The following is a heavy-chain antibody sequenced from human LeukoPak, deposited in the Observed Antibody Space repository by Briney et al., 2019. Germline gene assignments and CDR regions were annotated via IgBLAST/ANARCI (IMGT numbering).Heavy chain of an antibody. Sequence: PGGSLRLSCAASGFTFSSYAMSWVRQAPGKGLEWVSAISGRGGSTYYADSVKGRFTISRDNSKNTLYLQMNSLRAEDTAVYYCARALWFGEGGFDYWGQGTLVTVSS. CDR2: ISGRGGST. CDR1: GFTFSSYA. V-gene: IGHV3-23*01. CDR3: ARALWFGEGGFDY. J-gene: IGHJ4*02. D-gene: IGHD3-10*01.